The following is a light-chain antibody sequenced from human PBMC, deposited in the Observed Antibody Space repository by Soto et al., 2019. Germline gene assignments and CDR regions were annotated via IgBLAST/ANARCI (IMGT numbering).Light chain of an antibody. Sequence: QPVLTQSPSASASLGASVKLTCTLSSGHNNYDIAWHQQQPEKGPRFLMKVNSDGSQTKGDGIPDRFSGSSSGAERYLIISSLQSEDEAAYYCQTWATGNVVFGVGTKLTVL. CDR2: VNSDGSQ. CDR1: SGHNNYD. CDR3: QTWATGNVV. J-gene: IGLJ2*01. V-gene: IGLV4-69*01.